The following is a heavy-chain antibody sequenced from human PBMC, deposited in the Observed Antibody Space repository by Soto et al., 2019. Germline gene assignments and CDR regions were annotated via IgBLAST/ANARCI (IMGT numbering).Heavy chain of an antibody. Sequence: GESLKISCKGSGYSFTSYWIGWVRQMPGKGLEWMGIIYPGDSDTRYSPSFQGQVTISADKSISTAYLQWSSLKASDTAIYYCARTAAAGKYYYGVDVWGQGTTDTVSS. V-gene: IGHV5-51*01. J-gene: IGHJ6*02. CDR1: GYSFTSYW. CDR2: IYPGDSDT. D-gene: IGHD6-13*01. CDR3: ARTAAAGKYYYGVDV.